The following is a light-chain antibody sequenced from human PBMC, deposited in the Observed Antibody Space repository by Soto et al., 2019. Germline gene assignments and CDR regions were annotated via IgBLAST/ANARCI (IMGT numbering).Light chain of an antibody. CDR2: DAS. CDR3: QRYNSYSRT. Sequence: DIQMTPAPSPLSASLGDSVTITFPASHNVNNWVAWYQQKPGKAPRFLIYDASSLESGVPSRFSGSGSGTDFTLTISSLQPDDFATYYCQRYNSYSRTFGQGTKVDIK. CDR1: HNVNNW. V-gene: IGKV1-5*01. J-gene: IGKJ1*01.